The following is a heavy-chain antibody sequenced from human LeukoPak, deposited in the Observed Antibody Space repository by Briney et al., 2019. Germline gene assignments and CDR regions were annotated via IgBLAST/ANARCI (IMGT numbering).Heavy chain of an antibody. Sequence: GGSLRLSCAASGFTFSSYAMSWARQAPGKGLEWVSAISGSGGSTYYADSVKGRFTISRDNSKNTLYLQMNSLRAEDTAVCYCAKSDTIFGVASYYFDYWGQGTLVTVSS. CDR1: GFTFSSYA. J-gene: IGHJ4*02. V-gene: IGHV3-23*01. CDR2: ISGSGGST. D-gene: IGHD3-3*01. CDR3: AKSDTIFGVASYYFDY.